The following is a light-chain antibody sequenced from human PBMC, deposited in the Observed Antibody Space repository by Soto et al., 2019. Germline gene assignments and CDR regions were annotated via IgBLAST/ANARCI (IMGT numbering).Light chain of an antibody. V-gene: IGKV1-5*01. CDR2: YAS. J-gene: IGKJ1*01. CDR1: QSINTW. Sequence: IQMTQTPSTLSASLGDRVTVSFPASQSINTWLAWYQQQPGKDPKILIYYASSLQSGVPSRFTGRGSGTEFTLTISSLQPDDFATYYCQQYDTYSRTFGQGTMVDVK. CDR3: QQYDTYSRT.